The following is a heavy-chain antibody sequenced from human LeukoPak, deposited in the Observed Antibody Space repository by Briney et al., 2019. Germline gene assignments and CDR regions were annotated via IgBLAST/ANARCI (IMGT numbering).Heavy chain of an antibody. CDR3: AREGRLVRLTDYHYYFDY. D-gene: IGHD6-19*01. J-gene: IGHJ4*02. Sequence: GASVKVSCKASGGTFSSYAISWVRQAPGQGLEWMGRIIPILGIANYAQKFQGRVTITADKSTSTAYMELSSLRSEDTAVYYCAREGRLVRLTDYHYYFDYWGQGTLVTVSS. CDR1: GGTFSSYA. V-gene: IGHV1-69*04. CDR2: IIPILGIA.